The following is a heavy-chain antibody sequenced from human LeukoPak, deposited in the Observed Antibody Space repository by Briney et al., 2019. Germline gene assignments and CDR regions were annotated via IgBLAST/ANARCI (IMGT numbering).Heavy chain of an antibody. CDR3: ARKDCSSASCYFDY. CDR2: IYHSGST. J-gene: IGHJ4*02. D-gene: IGHD2-2*01. Sequence: NWVRQPPGKGLEWIGEIYHSGSTNYNPSLKSRVTISVDTSKNQFSLKLSSVTAADTAVYYCARKDCSSASCYFDYWGQGTLVTVSS. V-gene: IGHV4/OR15-8*01.